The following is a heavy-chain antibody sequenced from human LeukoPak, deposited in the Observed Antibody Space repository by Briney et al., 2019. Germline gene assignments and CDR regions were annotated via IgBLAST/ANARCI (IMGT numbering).Heavy chain of an antibody. CDR1: GGSISSGGYY. CDR3: ATDPRFYDAFDI. CDR2: IYYSGST. Sequence: SETLSLTCTVSGGSISSGGYYWSWIRQHPGKGLEWIGYIYYSGSTYYNPSLKSRVTISVDTSKSQFSLKLSSVTAADTAVYYCATDPRFYDAFDIWGQGTMVTVSS. V-gene: IGHV4-31*03. J-gene: IGHJ3*02.